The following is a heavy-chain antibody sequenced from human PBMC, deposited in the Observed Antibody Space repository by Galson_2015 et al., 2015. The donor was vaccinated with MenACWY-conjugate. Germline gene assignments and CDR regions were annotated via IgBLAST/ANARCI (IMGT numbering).Heavy chain of an antibody. D-gene: IGHD1-26*01. J-gene: IGHJ4*02. Sequence: SLRLSCAPSGFTSSTYWMHWVRQAPGKGLEWVSRIDPDGSTTDYAESMKGRFTISRDNARNTLFLQIHSLRVEDTAVYYCATAGSYRFDYWGQGALVTVSS. CDR1: GFTSSTYW. CDR3: ATAGSYRFDY. V-gene: IGHV3-74*01. CDR2: IDPDGSTT.